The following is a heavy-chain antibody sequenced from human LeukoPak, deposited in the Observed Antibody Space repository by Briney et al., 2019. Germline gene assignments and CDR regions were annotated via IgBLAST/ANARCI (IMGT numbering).Heavy chain of an antibody. CDR1: GFTFSSYA. J-gene: IGHJ4*02. V-gene: IGHV3-23*01. CDR3: ARTMVRGPLYYFDY. CDR2: ISGSGGST. Sequence: GGSLRLSCAASGFTFSSYAMSWVRQAPGKGLEWVSAISGSGGSTYYADSVKGRFTISRDNSKNTLYLQMNSLRAEDTAVYYYARTMVRGPLYYFDYWGQGTLVTVSS. D-gene: IGHD3-10*01.